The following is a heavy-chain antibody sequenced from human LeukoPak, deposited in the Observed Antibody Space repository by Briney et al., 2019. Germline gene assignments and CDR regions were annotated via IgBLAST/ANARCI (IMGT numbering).Heavy chain of an antibody. J-gene: IGHJ4*02. Sequence: GSSVKVSCKASGGTFSSYAISWVRQAPGQGLEWMGRIIPIFGIANYAQKFQGRVTITADKSRSTAYMELSSLRSEDTAVYYCARENSDCGGDCRHFDYWGQGTLVTVSS. CDR1: GGTFSSYA. CDR3: ARENSDCGGDCRHFDY. D-gene: IGHD2-21*02. CDR2: IIPIFGIA. V-gene: IGHV1-69*04.